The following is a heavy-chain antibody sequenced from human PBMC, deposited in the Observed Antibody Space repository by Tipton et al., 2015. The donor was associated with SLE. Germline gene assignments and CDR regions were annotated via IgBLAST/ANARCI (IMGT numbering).Heavy chain of an antibody. V-gene: IGHV4-30-2*01. CDR3: AREGHYGMDV. J-gene: IGHJ6*02. CDR2: IYHSGST. CDR1: GGSISSGGYS. Sequence: TLSLTCAVSGGSISSGGYSWSWIRQPPGKGLEWIGYIYHSGSTYYNPSLKSRVTISVDTSKNQFSLKLSSVTAADTAVYYCAREGHYGMDVWGQGTTVTVTS.